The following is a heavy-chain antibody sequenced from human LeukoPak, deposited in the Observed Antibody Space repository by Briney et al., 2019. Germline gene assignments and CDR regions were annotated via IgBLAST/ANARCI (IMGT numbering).Heavy chain of an antibody. V-gene: IGHV5-51*01. Sequence: GESLKISCKASGYIFTDYWIGWVRHVPGKGLVWLGNINPGDSRITHSPSFQGQVTLSADKSITTAYLQWNNLQASDTAIYYCARHFDSSWLAYWGQGTLVTVSS. D-gene: IGHD6-13*01. CDR1: GYIFTDYW. CDR3: ARHFDSSWLAY. CDR2: INPGDSRI. J-gene: IGHJ4*02.